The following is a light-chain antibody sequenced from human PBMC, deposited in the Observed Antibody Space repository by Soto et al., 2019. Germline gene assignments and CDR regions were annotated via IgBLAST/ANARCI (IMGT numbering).Light chain of an antibody. CDR2: DTS. Sequence: EIVLTQSPGTLSLSPGERATLSCRASQSVSNNYLAWYQQKPGQAPRLLIYDTSTRATGVPARFSGSRSGTGFTLTISRLEPEDFAVYYCQQYGSSPLTFGGGTKVDIK. J-gene: IGKJ4*01. V-gene: IGKV3-20*01. CDR1: QSVSNNY. CDR3: QQYGSSPLT.